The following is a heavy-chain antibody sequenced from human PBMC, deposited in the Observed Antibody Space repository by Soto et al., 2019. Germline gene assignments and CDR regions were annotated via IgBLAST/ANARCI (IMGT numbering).Heavy chain of an antibody. CDR2: ISYDGSHK. D-gene: IGHD2-15*01. J-gene: IGHJ3*02. V-gene: IGHV3-30*18. CDR3: AKGSVLGYCTGGSCYGDAFDI. CDR1: GFTFSHYG. Sequence: QVQLVESGGGVVQPGRSLRLSCAASGFTFSHYGMNWVRQAPGKGLEWVALISYDGSHKHHEDSVKGRFTISRDNSDNTLYLQRSSLTTEDTAVYYCAKGSVLGYCTGGSCYGDAFDIWGQGTMVTVSS.